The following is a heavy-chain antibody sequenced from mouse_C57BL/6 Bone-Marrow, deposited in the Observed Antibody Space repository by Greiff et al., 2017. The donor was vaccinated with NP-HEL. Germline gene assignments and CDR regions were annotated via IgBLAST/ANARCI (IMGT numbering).Heavy chain of an antibody. CDR2: IWSGGST. V-gene: IGHV2-2*01. D-gene: IGHD1-3*01. Sequence: VMLVESGPGLVQPSQSLSITCTVSGFSLTSYGVHWVRQSPGKGLEWLGVIWSGGSTDYNAAFISSLSISTDNSTCHVFFKMNSRQADDTAIYYCARNGSGPAWFAYWGQGTLVTVSA. CDR3: ARNGSGPAWFAY. J-gene: IGHJ3*01. CDR1: GFSLTSYG.